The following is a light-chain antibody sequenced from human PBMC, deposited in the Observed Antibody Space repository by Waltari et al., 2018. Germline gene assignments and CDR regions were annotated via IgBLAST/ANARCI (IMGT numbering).Light chain of an antibody. J-gene: IGLJ3*02. Sequence: QSVLTQPPSVSGTPGQEVTISCPGSRSHIGSVTISWYQHFPGMAPKLLIFRNNQRPSGVPDRFSASKSDTSASLAISGLRSEDEADYYCAAWDDSLSGWLFGGGTKLTVL. CDR3: AAWDDSLSGWL. V-gene: IGLV1-47*01. CDR2: RNN. CDR1: RSHIGSVT.